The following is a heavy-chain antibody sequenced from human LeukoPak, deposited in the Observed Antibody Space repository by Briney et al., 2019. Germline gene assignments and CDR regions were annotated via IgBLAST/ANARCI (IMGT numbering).Heavy chain of an antibody. CDR3: ARSKYYYDSSGYYPTVYFDY. V-gene: IGHV4-34*01. CDR1: GGSFSGYY. D-gene: IGHD3-22*01. CDR2: INHSGST. Sequence: SETLSLTCAVYGGSFSGYYWSWIRQPPGKGLEWIGEINHSGSTNYNPSLKSRVTISVDTSKNQFSLKLSSVTAADTAVYYCARSKYYYDSSGYYPTVYFDYWGQGTLVTVSS. J-gene: IGHJ4*02.